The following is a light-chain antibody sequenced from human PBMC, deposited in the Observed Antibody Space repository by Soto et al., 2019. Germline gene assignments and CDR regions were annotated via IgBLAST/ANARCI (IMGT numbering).Light chain of an antibody. CDR3: QQYNNWPLT. CDR1: QSVSTN. CDR2: GAY. J-gene: IGKJ4*01. Sequence: EIVMTQSPATLSVPPGERATLSCRASQSVSTNLAFYQQKPGQAPRLLIYGAYTRATGIPARFSGSGSGTEFTLTISSLQSEDFEVYYCQQYNNWPLTLGGGTKVDIK. V-gene: IGKV3-15*01.